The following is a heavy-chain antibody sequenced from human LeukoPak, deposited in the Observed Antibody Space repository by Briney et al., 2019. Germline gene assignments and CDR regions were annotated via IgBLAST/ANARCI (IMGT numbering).Heavy chain of an antibody. CDR2: IYYSGST. CDR3: ARVVSYDFWSGYRCWFDP. V-gene: IGHV4-59*01. J-gene: IGHJ5*02. D-gene: IGHD3-3*01. CDR1: GGSISSYY. Sequence: PSETLSLTCTVSGGSISSYYWSWIRQPPGKGLEWIGYIYYSGSTNYNPSLKSRVTISVDTSKNQFSLKLSSVTAADTAVYYCARVVSYDFWSGYRCWFDPWGQGTLVTVSS.